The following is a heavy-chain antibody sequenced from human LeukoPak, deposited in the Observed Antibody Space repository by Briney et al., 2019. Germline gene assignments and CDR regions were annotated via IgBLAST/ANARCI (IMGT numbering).Heavy chain of an antibody. V-gene: IGHV3-15*01. D-gene: IGHD7-27*01. CDR2: IKSKTDGGTT. CDR3: TTTAWGTDYYFDY. Sequence: GGSLRLSCAASGFTFSNAWMSRVRQAPGKGLEWVGRIKSKTDGGTTDYAAPVKGRFTISRDDSKNTLYLQMNSLKTEDTAVYYCTTTAWGTDYYFDYWGQGTLVTVSS. CDR1: GFTFSNAW. J-gene: IGHJ4*02.